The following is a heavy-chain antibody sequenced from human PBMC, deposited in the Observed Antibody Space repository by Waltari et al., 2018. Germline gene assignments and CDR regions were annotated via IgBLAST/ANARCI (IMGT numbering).Heavy chain of an antibody. CDR1: GYTFPSYA. J-gene: IGHJ6*02. D-gene: IGHD2-15*01. V-gene: IGHV1-3*01. CDR2: INAANGNT. Sequence: QVQLVQSGAEVKKPWASVKVSCKASGYTFPSYAMHWVRQAPGQRLEWMGWINAANGNTKYSQKFQGRVTITRDTSASTAYMELSSLRSEDTAVYYCARGYCSGGSCHHYGMDVWGQGTTVTVSS. CDR3: ARGYCSGGSCHHYGMDV.